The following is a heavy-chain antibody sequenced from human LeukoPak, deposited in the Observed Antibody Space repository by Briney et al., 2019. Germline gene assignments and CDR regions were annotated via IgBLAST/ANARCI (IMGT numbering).Heavy chain of an antibody. Sequence: GGSLRLSCAASGFTFSRYTMKWVRQAPGKGLEWVSFISTSSSYIYYADSVKGRFTISRDNAKNSLYLQMNSLRAEDTAAYYCARDSYYDFWSGYQTYYFDYWGQGTLVTVSS. CDR2: ISTSSSYI. J-gene: IGHJ4*02. D-gene: IGHD3-3*01. CDR3: ARDSYYDFWSGYQTYYFDY. V-gene: IGHV3-21*01. CDR1: GFTFSRYT.